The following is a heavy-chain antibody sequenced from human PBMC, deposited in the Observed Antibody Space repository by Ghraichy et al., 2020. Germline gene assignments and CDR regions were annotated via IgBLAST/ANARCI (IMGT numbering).Heavy chain of an antibody. CDR2: ISSSSSYI. V-gene: IGHV3-21*01. D-gene: IGHD3-3*01. CDR1: GFTFSSYS. Sequence: GGSLRLSCAASGFTFSSYSMNWVRQAPGKGLEWVSSISSSSSYIYYADSVKGRFTISRDNAKNSLYLQMNSLRAEDTAVYYCARAPDTIDYYGMDVWGQGTTVTVSS. CDR3: ARAPDTIDYYGMDV. J-gene: IGHJ6*02.